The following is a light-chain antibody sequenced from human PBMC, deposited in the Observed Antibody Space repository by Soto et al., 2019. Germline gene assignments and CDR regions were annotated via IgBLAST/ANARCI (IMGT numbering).Light chain of an antibody. CDR2: DVS. CDR1: SSDVGGYNY. J-gene: IGLJ1*01. V-gene: IGLV2-14*01. Sequence: QSVLTQPASVSGSPGQSITISCTGTSSDVGGYNYVPWYQQHPGKAPKLMIYDVSNRPSGVSSRFSGSKSGNTASLTISGLQAEDEADYYCSSYTSSSTDVFGTGTKVTVL. CDR3: SSYTSSSTDV.